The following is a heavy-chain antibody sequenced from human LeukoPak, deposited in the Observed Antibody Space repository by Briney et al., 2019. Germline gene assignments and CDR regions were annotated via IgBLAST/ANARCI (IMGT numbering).Heavy chain of an antibody. CDR2: IYYSGST. J-gene: IGHJ3*02. D-gene: IGHD3-16*01. CDR1: GGSISGYY. V-gene: IGHV4-59*01. CDR3: ARGGDKGFDI. Sequence: PSETLSLTCTVSGGSISGYYWSWIRQPPGKGLEWIGYIYYSGSTNYNPSLKSRVTISVDTSKNQFSLKLSSVTAADTAVYYCARGGDKGFDIWGQGTMVTVSS.